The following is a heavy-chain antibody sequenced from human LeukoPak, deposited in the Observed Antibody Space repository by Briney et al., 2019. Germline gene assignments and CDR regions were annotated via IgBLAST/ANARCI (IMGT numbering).Heavy chain of an antibody. V-gene: IGHV4-61*02. D-gene: IGHD4-17*01. J-gene: IGHJ4*02. Sequence: KSSQTLSLTCTVSGGSISSGSYYWSWIRQPAGKGLEWIGRMYNNGSTNCNPSLKSRVSMSVDTSKNQFSLRLKSVTAADTAVYYCTRDIGSGDYVFFDSWGQGTRFTVSS. CDR2: MYNNGST. CDR3: TRDIGSGDYVFFDS. CDR1: GGSISSGSYY.